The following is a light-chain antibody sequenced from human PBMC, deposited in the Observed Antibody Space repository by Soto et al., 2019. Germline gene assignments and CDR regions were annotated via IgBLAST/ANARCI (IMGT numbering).Light chain of an antibody. CDR3: QWRSAWSPRLT. V-gene: IGKV3-11*01. CDR2: DAS. Sequence: EVVLTQSPATLSLSPGERATLSCRASESIGNYLAWYQQKLGQAPTLLIYDASHRATGIPGRLSGDGSGIDFTLTISSPEPEDFSVYDCQWRSAWSPRLTFGGGTKVEIK. J-gene: IGKJ4*01. CDR1: ESIGNY.